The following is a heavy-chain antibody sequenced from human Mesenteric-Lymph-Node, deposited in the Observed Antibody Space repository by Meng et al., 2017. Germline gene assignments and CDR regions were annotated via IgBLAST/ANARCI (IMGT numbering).Heavy chain of an antibody. CDR3: ARGPAWELPDFDY. D-gene: IGHD1-26*01. CDR1: GFTFSSYG. Sequence: GESLKISCAASGFTFSSYGMHWVRQAPGKGLEWVAVIWYDGSNIYYADSVKGRFTISRDNSKNTLYLQMNSLRAEDTAVYYCARGPAWELPDFDYWGQGTLVTVSS. CDR2: IWYDGSNI. J-gene: IGHJ4*02. V-gene: IGHV3-33*01.